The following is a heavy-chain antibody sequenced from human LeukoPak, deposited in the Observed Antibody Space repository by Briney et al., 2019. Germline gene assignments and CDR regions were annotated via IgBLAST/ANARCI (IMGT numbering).Heavy chain of an antibody. CDR1: GFTPSTYG. J-gene: IGHJ4*02. CDR3: ARDTSGKSGWRHFDY. V-gene: IGHV3-7*01. D-gene: IGHD6-19*01. Sequence: GGALRLSCVASGFTPSTYGMSWVRQAPGMGLEWVANIKEDGSEKYYVGSVKGRFTISRDNAQSSLFLQMNSLRAEDTAVYYCARDTSGKSGWRHFDYWGQGALVTVSS. CDR2: IKEDGSEK.